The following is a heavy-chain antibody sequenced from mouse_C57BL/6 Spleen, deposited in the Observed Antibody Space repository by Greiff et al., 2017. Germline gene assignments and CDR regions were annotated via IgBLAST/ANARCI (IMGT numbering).Heavy chain of an antibody. D-gene: IGHD2-10*01. V-gene: IGHV5-17*01. CDR1: GFTFSDYG. CDR3: ARVSYYGILFDY. J-gene: IGHJ2*01. CDR2: ISRGSSTT. Sequence: EVKLVESGGGLVKPGGSLKLSCAASGFTFSDYGMHWVRQAPEKGLEWVGYISRGSSTTYYADTVKGRITISRDNAKNTLFLQMTSLRSEDSAMYYCARVSYYGILFDYWGQGTTLTVSS.